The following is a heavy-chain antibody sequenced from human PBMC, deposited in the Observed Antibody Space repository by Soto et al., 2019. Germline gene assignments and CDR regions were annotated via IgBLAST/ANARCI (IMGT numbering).Heavy chain of an antibody. V-gene: IGHV3-48*01. Sequence: PGGSLRFSCAASGFTFSSYSMNWVRQAPGKGLEWVSYISSSSSTIYYADSVKGRFTISRDNSKNTLYLQMNSLRIEDTAVYYCARELERVFDYWGQGTLVTVSS. J-gene: IGHJ4*02. CDR1: GFTFSSYS. CDR3: ARELERVFDY. D-gene: IGHD1-1*01. CDR2: ISSSSSTI.